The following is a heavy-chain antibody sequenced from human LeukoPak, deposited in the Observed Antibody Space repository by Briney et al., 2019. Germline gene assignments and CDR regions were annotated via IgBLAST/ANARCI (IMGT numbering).Heavy chain of an antibody. D-gene: IGHD3-22*01. J-gene: IGHJ4*02. Sequence: GASVKVSCKASGYTFTSYGISWVRQAPGQGLEWMGWISAYNGSTNYAQKLQGRVTMTTDTSTSTAYMELRSLRSDDTAVYYCARDSVRDYYDSSGYYDYWGQGTLVTVSS. V-gene: IGHV1-18*01. CDR1: GYTFTSYG. CDR2: ISAYNGST. CDR3: ARDSVRDYYDSSGYYDY.